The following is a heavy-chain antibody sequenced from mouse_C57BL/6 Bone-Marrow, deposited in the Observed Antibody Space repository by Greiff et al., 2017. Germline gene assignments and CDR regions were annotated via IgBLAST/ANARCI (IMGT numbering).Heavy chain of an antibody. J-gene: IGHJ4*01. CDR3: ARSYGYDDYTVDY. V-gene: IGHV1-64*01. D-gene: IGHD2-2*01. Sequence: QVQLQQPGAELVKPGASVKLSCKASGYTFTNYWMHWVKQRPGQGLEWIGMMHPNGGSPDYNEKFKSEATLSVDESSRTAYMELSSLTSEDSAVYYCARSYGYDDYTVDYWGQGTSGGDSS. CDR2: MHPNGGSP. CDR1: GYTFTNYW.